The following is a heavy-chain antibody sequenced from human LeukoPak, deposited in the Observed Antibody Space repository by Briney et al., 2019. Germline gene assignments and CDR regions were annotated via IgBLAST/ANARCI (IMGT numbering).Heavy chain of an antibody. CDR2: INHSGSS. CDR1: GGSFSGYY. D-gene: IGHD2-2*02. V-gene: IGHV4-34*01. CDR3: AREAVVVPAAIWARWFDP. J-gene: IGHJ5*02. Sequence: SETLSLTCAVYGGSFSGYYWSWIRQPPGEGLEWIGEINHSGSSNYNPSLKSRVTISVDTSKNRFSLKLSSVTAADTAVYYCAREAVVVPAAIWARWFDPWGQGTLVTVSS.